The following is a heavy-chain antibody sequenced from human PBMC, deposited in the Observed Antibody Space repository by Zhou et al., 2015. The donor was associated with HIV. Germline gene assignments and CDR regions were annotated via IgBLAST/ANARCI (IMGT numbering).Heavy chain of an antibody. V-gene: IGHV1-18*01. Sequence: QVLLVQSGAEVKKPGASVKVSCKTSGYAFTYYAISWVRQAPGQGLEWMGWINADNGKTNYAQKFQGRVTVSADRSTSTAYMELRSLRSDDTAVYYCARVGSWSTMDVWGQGP. CDR2: INADNGKT. CDR1: GYAFTYYA. D-gene: IGHD6-13*01. CDR3: ARVGSWSTMDV. J-gene: IGHJ6*02.